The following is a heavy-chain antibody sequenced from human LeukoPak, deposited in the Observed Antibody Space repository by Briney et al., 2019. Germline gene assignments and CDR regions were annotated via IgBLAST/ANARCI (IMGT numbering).Heavy chain of an antibody. CDR2: ISGSGGST. CDR3: ASSCDTYYYDSSGYRF. CDR1: GFTFSSYA. Sequence: GGSLRLSCAASGFTFSSYAMSWVRQAPGKGLEWVSAISGSGGSTYYADSVKGRFTISRDNSKNTLYLQMNSLRAEDTAVYYCASSCDTYYYDSSGYRFWGQGTLVTVSS. D-gene: IGHD3-22*01. J-gene: IGHJ4*02. V-gene: IGHV3-23*01.